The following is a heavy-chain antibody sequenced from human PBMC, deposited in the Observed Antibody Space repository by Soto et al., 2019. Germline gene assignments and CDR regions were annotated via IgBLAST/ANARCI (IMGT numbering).Heavy chain of an antibody. D-gene: IGHD3-22*01. J-gene: IGHJ5*01. Sequence: LSETLSLTCTVSGGSISSYYWSWIRQPPGKGLEWIGYIYYSGSTNYSPSLKSRIIISLDTSKNQFSLKVRSVTAADTAVYYCARDFYDSVGHTWFDSWSQGTLVTVSS. V-gene: IGHV4-59*01. CDR2: IYYSGST. CDR3: ARDFYDSVGHTWFDS. CDR1: GGSISSYY.